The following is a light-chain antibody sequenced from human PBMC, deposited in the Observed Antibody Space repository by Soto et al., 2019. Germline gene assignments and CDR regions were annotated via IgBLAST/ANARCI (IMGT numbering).Light chain of an antibody. CDR3: AAWDDSLNGQV. Sequence: QSVLTQPPSVSVAPRQRVTISCSGSSSNIGNNAVNWYQQLPGKAPKLLIYYDDLLPSGVSDRFSGSKSGTSASLAISGLQSEDEADYYCAAWDDSLNGQVFGTGTKVTVL. V-gene: IGLV1-36*01. CDR2: YDD. CDR1: SSNIGNNA. J-gene: IGLJ1*01.